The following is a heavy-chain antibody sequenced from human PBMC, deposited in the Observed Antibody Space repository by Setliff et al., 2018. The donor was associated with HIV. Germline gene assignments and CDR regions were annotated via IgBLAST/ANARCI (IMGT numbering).Heavy chain of an antibody. D-gene: IGHD1-26*01. CDR2: IYYSGST. V-gene: IGHV4-59*11. CDR1: GGSISSHY. CDR3: ATSNSWSCRLNY. Sequence: PSETLSLTCTVSGGSISSHYWSWIRQPPGKGLEWIGSIYYSGSTNYNPSLKSRVTISVDTSKNQFSLKMTSVTAADTAIYYCATSNSWSCRLNYWSQGTVVTVSS. J-gene: IGHJ4*02.